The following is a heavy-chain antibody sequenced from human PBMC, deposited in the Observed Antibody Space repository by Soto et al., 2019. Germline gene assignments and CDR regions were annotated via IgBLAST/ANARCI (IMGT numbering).Heavy chain of an antibody. J-gene: IGHJ6*02. V-gene: IGHV3-66*01. D-gene: IGHD3-10*01. CDR1: GFTVSSNY. Sequence: GGSLRLSCAASGFTVSSNYMRWVRQAPGKGLEGVSVIYIGGSTYYADSVKGRFTISRHNSKNTPYLQMKSLRAEDTAVYYCARDRLYGSGSYYYYYGMDVWGQGTTVTVSS. CDR2: IYIGGST. CDR3: ARDRLYGSGSYYYYYGMDV.